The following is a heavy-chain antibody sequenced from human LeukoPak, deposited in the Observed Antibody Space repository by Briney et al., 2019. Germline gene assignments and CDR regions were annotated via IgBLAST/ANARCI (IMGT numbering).Heavy chain of an antibody. J-gene: IGHJ4*02. CDR1: NGSISAFY. Sequence: SETLSLTCTVSNGSISAFYWSWLRQSPGKTLEWIGYIYHSGSTNYNPSLESRVSISVDKSKNHFSLKMNSVTAADTAVYYCARDRSGWIDFWGQGTLVTVSS. V-gene: IGHV4-59*01. CDR2: IYHSGST. CDR3: ARDRSGWIDF. D-gene: IGHD6-19*01.